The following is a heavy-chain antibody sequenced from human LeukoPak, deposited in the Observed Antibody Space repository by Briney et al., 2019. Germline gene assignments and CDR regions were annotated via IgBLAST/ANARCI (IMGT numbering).Heavy chain of an antibody. Sequence: GGSLRLSCEASGFTFSNYWMHWVRQAPGKGLVWVSRINSDGSRTTYADSVKGRFTISRDNAKNTLYLQMNSLRAEDTAVYYCARDGYSSSFYFDYWGQGTLVTVSS. J-gene: IGHJ4*02. CDR3: ARDGYSSSFYFDY. D-gene: IGHD6-6*01. CDR2: INSDGSRT. V-gene: IGHV3-74*01. CDR1: GFTFSNYW.